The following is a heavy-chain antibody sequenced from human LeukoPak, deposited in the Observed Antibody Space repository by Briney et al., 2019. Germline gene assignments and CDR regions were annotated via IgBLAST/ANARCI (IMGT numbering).Heavy chain of an antibody. CDR2: IYPGDSDT. V-gene: IGHV5-51*01. Sequence: GESLQISCKGSGYSFSSYWIGWVRQMPGKGLEWMGIIYPGDSDTRYSPSFQGQVTISADMASSTAYIQWSSLKASDTAMYYCARPDLGHDRSGYHFDYWGQGTLVIVSS. J-gene: IGHJ4*02. D-gene: IGHD3-22*01. CDR1: GYSFSSYW. CDR3: ARPDLGHDRSGYHFDY.